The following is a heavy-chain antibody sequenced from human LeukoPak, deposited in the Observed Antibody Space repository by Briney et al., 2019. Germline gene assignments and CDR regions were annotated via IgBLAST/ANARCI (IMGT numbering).Heavy chain of an antibody. Sequence: GGSLRLSCAASGFTFSSSAMNWVRQAPGKGLEWVSASGTGGDTYYADSVKGRLTISRDNSKNTLYLQMTSLRAEDTAVYYCAKKTPGNYRYDYWGQGTLVTVSP. J-gene: IGHJ4*02. CDR3: AKKTPGNYRYDY. CDR1: GFTFSSSA. V-gene: IGHV3-23*01. CDR2: SGTGGDT. D-gene: IGHD3-22*01.